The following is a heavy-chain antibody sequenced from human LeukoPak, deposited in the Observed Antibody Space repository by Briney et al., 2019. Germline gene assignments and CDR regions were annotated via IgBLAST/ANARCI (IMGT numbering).Heavy chain of an antibody. CDR1: GFIFSDYG. CDR3: AKGETYSSPIDY. V-gene: IGHV3-30*18. Sequence: GGSLRLSCTASGFIFSDYGIHWVRQAPGKGLDWVAFISNNGSHKYYADSVKGRFTISRDNSKNTLYLQMNSLRAEDTAVYYCAKGETYSSPIDYWGQGTLVTVSS. D-gene: IGHD6-13*01. J-gene: IGHJ4*02. CDR2: ISNNGSHK.